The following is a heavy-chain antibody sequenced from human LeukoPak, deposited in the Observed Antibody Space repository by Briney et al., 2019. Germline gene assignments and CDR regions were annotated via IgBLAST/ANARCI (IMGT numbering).Heavy chain of an antibody. Sequence: GRSLRLSCAASGFTFDDYAMHWVRQAPGKGLEWVSGISWNSGSIGYADSVKGRFTISRDNAKNSLYLQMNSLRAEDTALYYCAKAVTHTVTSYYFDYWGQGTLVTVSS. CDR3: AKAVTHTVTSYYFDY. CDR2: ISWNSGSI. D-gene: IGHD4-17*01. J-gene: IGHJ4*02. CDR1: GFTFDDYA. V-gene: IGHV3-9*01.